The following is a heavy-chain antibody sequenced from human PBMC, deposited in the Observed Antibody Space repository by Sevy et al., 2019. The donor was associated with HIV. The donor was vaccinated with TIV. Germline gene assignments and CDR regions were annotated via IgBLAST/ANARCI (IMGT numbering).Heavy chain of an antibody. Sequence: GGSLRLSCAASGFTFSSYAMHWVRQAPGKGLEWVAVISYDGSNKYYADSVKGRFTISRDNSKNTLYLQMNSLRAEDTAVYYCARAQRYVDWLSRSGWGVYYYGMDVWGQGTTVTVSS. D-gene: IGHD3-9*01. J-gene: IGHJ6*02. CDR1: GFTFSSYA. CDR2: ISYDGSNK. CDR3: ARAQRYVDWLSRSGWGVYYYGMDV. V-gene: IGHV3-30-3*01.